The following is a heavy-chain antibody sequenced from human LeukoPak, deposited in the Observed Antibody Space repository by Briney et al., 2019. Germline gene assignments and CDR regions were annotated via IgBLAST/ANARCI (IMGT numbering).Heavy chain of an antibody. Sequence: ASVKVSCKASGYTFNGYYLHWVRQAPGQGLEWMGWINPNSGGTNYAQKVQGRVTMTTDTSTSTAYMDLMNLRSDDTAVYYCARGGYYGSGSFPDYWGQGTLVTVSS. CDR2: INPNSGGT. CDR3: ARGGYYGSGSFPDY. CDR1: GYTFNGYY. J-gene: IGHJ4*02. V-gene: IGHV1-2*02. D-gene: IGHD3-10*01.